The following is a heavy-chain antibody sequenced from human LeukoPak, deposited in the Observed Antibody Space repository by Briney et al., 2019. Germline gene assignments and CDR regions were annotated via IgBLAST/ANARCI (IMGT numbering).Heavy chain of an antibody. CDR3: AKEYDSSGYLPLYGMDV. Sequence: GSLRLSCAASGFTFSSYAMSWFRQSPGKGLEWVSTISYSGGRTYYADSVKGRFTISRDNSKNTLFLQMNSLRAEDTAVYYCAKEYDSSGYLPLYGMDVWGQGTTVTVSS. CDR2: ISYSGGRT. J-gene: IGHJ6*02. V-gene: IGHV3-23*01. D-gene: IGHD3-22*01. CDR1: GFTFSSYA.